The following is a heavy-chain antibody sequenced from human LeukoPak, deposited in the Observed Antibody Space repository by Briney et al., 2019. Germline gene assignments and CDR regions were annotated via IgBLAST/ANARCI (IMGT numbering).Heavy chain of an antibody. CDR3: ARAGSAWRPATAHWFDP. CDR1: GLTFSNYG. D-gene: IGHD2-2*01. CDR2: ISSDCSNK. J-gene: IGHJ5*02. V-gene: IGHV3-30*19. Sequence: GGSLRLSCAASGLTFSNYGMHWLRQAPGKGLEWVTLISSDCSNKKYADSVKGRFTVSRDNSKNTLYLQMNSLTTEDTAVYYCARAGSAWRPATAHWFDPWGQGTLVTVSS.